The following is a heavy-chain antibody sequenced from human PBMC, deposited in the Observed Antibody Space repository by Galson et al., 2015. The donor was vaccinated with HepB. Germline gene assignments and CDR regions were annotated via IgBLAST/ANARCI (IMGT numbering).Heavy chain of an antibody. J-gene: IGHJ5*02. CDR3: ARDPLVQVLVWLLGHNCFDP. D-gene: IGHD3-3*01. CDR1: SYTFTSYA. Sequence: SVKVSCKASSYTFTSYAINWVRQAPGQGLEWMGWISAYNVNTNYAQKLQGRVTMTTDTSTSTAYMELRSLRSDDTAVYYCARDPLVQVLVWLLGHNCFDPWGQGTLVTVSS. V-gene: IGHV1-18*04. CDR2: ISAYNVNT.